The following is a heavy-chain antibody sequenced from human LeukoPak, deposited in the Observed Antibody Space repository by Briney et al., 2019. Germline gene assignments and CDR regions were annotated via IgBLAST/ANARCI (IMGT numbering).Heavy chain of an antibody. Sequence: ASVKVSCKASGGTFSSYAISWVRQAPGQGLEWMGWMNPNSGNTGYAQKFQGRVTMTRNTSISTAYMELSSLRSEDTAVYYCTRGPEVTLFDYWGQGTLVTVSS. V-gene: IGHV1-8*02. D-gene: IGHD2-21*02. CDR3: TRGPEVTLFDY. J-gene: IGHJ4*02. CDR2: MNPNSGNT. CDR1: GGTFSSYA.